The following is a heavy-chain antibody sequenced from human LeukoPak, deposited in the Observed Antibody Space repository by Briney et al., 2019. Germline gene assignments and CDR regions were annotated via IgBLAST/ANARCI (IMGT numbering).Heavy chain of an antibody. CDR1: GFAFSSYA. V-gene: IGHV3-23*01. D-gene: IGHD6-13*01. CDR2: INAGGDST. J-gene: IGHJ3*02. CDR3: AKDGLIAAATDAFDI. Sequence: PGGSLRLSCAASGFAFSSYAMNWVRQAPGKGLEWVSAINAGGDSTYYADSVKGRFTISRDNSKNTLYLQMNSLRAEDTAVYYCAKDGLIAAATDAFDIWGQGTVVTVSS.